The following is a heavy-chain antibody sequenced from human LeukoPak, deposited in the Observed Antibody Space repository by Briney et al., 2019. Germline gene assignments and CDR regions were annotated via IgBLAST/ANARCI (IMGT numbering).Heavy chain of an antibody. Sequence: GGSLRLSCAASGFAFRNNWMHWVRQAPGKGLVWVSRISSDGRSTNYADSVKGRFTISRDNAKNSLYLQMNSLRDEDTAVYYCARADGYNLDYWGQGTLVTVSS. CDR1: GFAFRNNW. CDR3: ARADGYNLDY. V-gene: IGHV3-74*01. J-gene: IGHJ4*02. CDR2: ISSDGRST. D-gene: IGHD5-24*01.